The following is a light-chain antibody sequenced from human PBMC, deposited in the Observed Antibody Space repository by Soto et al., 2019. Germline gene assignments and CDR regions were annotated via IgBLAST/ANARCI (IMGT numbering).Light chain of an antibody. CDR3: QQSYSSPQAWT. V-gene: IGKV1-39*01. CDR1: QSISSY. CDR2: AAS. J-gene: IGKJ1*01. Sequence: DIQMTQSPSSLSASVGDRVTITCRASQSISSYLNWYQQKPGKAPKLLIYAASSLQSGVPSRFSGSGSGTEFTLTISSLQPEDFATYYCQQSYSSPQAWTFGQGTKVEIK.